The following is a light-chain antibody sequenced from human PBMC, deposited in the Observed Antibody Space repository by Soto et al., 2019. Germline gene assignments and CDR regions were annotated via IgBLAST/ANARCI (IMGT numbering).Light chain of an antibody. CDR1: QSVDNR. Sequence: VVMTQSPATLSVSPGERATRSCRASQSVDNRLAWYQHTPGQAPRLLIYGASNRATGVPAKFSGSGSGTEFTLTITSLQSEDFALYYCQQYGDWPRTFGQGTKVDI. CDR3: QQYGDWPRT. CDR2: GAS. J-gene: IGKJ1*01. V-gene: IGKV3-15*01.